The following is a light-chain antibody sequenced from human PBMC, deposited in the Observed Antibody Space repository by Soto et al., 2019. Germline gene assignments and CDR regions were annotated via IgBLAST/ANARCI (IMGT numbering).Light chain of an antibody. V-gene: IGLV2-14*01. CDR1: SSDVGGYNY. Sequence: QSALIQPASVSGSRGQSITISCTGASSDVGGYNYVSWYQQFPGRAPKVMIYEVTNRPSGVSNRFSGSKSGNTASLTISGLQAEDEADYYCISYTSNNTPYVFGTGTKLTVL. J-gene: IGLJ1*01. CDR2: EVT. CDR3: ISYTSNNTPYV.